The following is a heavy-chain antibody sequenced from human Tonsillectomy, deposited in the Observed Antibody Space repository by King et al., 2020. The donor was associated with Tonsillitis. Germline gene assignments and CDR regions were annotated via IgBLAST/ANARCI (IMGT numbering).Heavy chain of an antibody. CDR1: GFTFSSYA. J-gene: IGHJ6*03. CDR3: ARDSYYDFWSGYYYYYYMDV. Sequence: VQLVESGGGVVQPGRSLRLSCAASGFTFSSYAMHWVRQAPGKGLEWVAVISYDGSNKYYADSVKGRFTISRDNSKNTLYLQMNSLRAEDTAVYYCARDSYYDFWSGYYYYYYMDVWGKGTTVTVSS. CDR2: ISYDGSNK. V-gene: IGHV3-30-3*01. D-gene: IGHD3-3*01.